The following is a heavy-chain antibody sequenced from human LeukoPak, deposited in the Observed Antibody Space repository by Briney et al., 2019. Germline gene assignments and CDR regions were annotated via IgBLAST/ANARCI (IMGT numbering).Heavy chain of an antibody. CDR3: AKVSAVTRGHFDY. V-gene: IGHV3-23*01. D-gene: IGHD3-10*01. CDR2: ISGSDGST. Sequence: GGSLGLSCAASGFTFSSYAMSWVREAPGKGLEGVSAISGSDGSTYCADSVKGRFTISRDNSKDTLYLQINSLRAEDTAVYYCAKVSAVTRGHFDYWGQGNLVTVSS. J-gene: IGHJ4*02. CDR1: GFTFSSYA.